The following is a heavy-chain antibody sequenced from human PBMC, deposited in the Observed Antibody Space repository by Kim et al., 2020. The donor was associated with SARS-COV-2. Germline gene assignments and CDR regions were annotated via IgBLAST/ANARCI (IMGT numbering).Heavy chain of an antibody. D-gene: IGHD1-26*01. CDR1: GFTFSSYG. J-gene: IGHJ4*02. Sequence: GGSLRLSCAVSGFTFSSYGMHWVRQAPGKGLEWVAVISYDGSKKYYADSVNGRFTISRDNSKNTLYLQMNSLRAEDKAVYYCAKDSSGDYYRFFDCWGQG. CDR3: AKDSSGDYYRFFDC. CDR2: ISYDGSKK. V-gene: IGHV3-30*18.